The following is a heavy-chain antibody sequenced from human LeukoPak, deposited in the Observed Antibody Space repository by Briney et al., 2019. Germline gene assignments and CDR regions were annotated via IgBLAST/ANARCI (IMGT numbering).Heavy chain of an antibody. Sequence: PSETLSLTCTVSGGSISSGGYYWSWIRQHPGKGLEWIGYIYYSGSTNYNPSLKSRVTISVDTSKNQFSLKLSSVTAADTAVYYCAREGVQLSDRRFDPWGRGTLVTVSS. D-gene: IGHD5-18*01. V-gene: IGHV4-31*03. CDR3: AREGVQLSDRRFDP. CDR1: GGSISSGGYY. CDR2: IYYSGST. J-gene: IGHJ5*02.